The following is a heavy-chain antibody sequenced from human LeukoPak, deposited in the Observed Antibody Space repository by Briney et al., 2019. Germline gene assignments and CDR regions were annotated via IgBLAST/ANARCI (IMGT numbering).Heavy chain of an antibody. V-gene: IGHV3-48*01. CDR2: ISSSSSTI. J-gene: IGHJ4*02. CDR3: ARDPGRLYLDY. Sequence: PGGPLRLSCAASGFTFSSYSMNWVRQAPGKGLEWVSYISSSSSTIYYADSVKGRFTISRDNAKNSLYLQMNSLRAEDTAVYYCARDPGRLYLDYWGQGTLVTVSS. CDR1: GFTFSSYS. D-gene: IGHD6-25*01.